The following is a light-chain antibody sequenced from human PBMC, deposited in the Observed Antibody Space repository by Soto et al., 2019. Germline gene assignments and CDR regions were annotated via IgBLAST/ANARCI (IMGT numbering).Light chain of an antibody. V-gene: IGKV3-15*01. CDR1: QSVSSN. CDR3: QQYNSWPPYT. Sequence: EVVMTQSPATVSVSPGERATLSCRASQSVSSNLAWYQQKPGQAPRLLIYGASTRATGTSARFSGSGSGTEFTLTISSLQSEDFAVYYCQQYNSWPPYTFGQGTKLEIK. CDR2: GAS. J-gene: IGKJ2*01.